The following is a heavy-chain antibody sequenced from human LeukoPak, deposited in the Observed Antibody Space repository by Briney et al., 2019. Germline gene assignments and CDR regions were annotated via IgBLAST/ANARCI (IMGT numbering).Heavy chain of an antibody. J-gene: IGHJ4*02. CDR1: GGTFSSYA. CDR2: IIPIFGTA. D-gene: IGHD3-22*01. V-gene: IGHV1-69*13. CDR3: ARELRNYYDSSGYYYEYVDY. Sequence: SVNVSCKASGGTFSSYAISWVRQAPGQGLEWMGGIIPIFGTANYAQKFQGRVTITADESTSTAYMELSSLRSEDTAVYYCARELRNYYDSSGYYYEYVDYWGQGTLVTVSS.